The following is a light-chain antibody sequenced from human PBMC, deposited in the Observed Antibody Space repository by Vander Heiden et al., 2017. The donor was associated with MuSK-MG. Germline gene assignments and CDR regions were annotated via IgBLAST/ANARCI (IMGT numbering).Light chain of an antibody. J-gene: IGLJ2*01. V-gene: IGLV1-44*01. CDR1: SSNIGSNF. CDR3: AAGDDSRDGLV. CDR2: IYT. Sequence: QSVLTQPPAASGTPGQRIPISCSGGSSNIGSNFVFWYQQRPGTAPKLLIHIYTRRPSGVPDRFFGSRSATSASLTISGLQAEDEGDYSCAAGDDSRDGLVFGGGTKLTVL.